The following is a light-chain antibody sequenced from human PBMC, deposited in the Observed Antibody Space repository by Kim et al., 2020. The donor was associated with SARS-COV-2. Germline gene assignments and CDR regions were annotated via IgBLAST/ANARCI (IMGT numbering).Light chain of an antibody. CDR1: QGINNH. CDR3: QKYDSAPWT. J-gene: IGKJ1*01. CDR2: AAS. V-gene: IGKV1-27*01. Sequence: DIQMTQSPSSLSESVGDRVTITCRASQGINNHLAWYQQKAGKVPKVLIYAASTLQSGVPSRFSGSGSGTDFILTISSLQPEDVATYYCQKYDSAPWTFGQGTKVDIK.